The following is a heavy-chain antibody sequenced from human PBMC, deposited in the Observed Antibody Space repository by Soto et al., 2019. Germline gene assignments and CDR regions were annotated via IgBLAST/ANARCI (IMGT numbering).Heavy chain of an antibody. J-gene: IGHJ3*02. CDR2: VHQSGYT. V-gene: IGHV4-34*01. CDR1: GGSFSGYY. Sequence: SETLSLTCAVYGGSFSGYYWSWIRQPPGKGLEWIGEVHQSGYTSYNPSLKSRVTTSVDTSKNQFSLKLTSVTAADTAVYYCARCQFSRRLWPLDIWGQGTMVTVSS. D-gene: IGHD3-16*01. CDR3: ARCQFSRRLWPLDI.